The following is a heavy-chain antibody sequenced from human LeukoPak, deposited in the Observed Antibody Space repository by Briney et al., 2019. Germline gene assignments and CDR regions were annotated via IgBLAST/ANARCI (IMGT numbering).Heavy chain of an antibody. J-gene: IGHJ4*02. Sequence: PSETLSLTCTVSGGSISSGGYYWSWIRQPPGKGLEWIGYIYHSGSTYYNPSLKSRVTISVDRSKNQFSLKLSSVTAADTAVYYCARDRAAAGYYFDYWGQGTLVTVSS. CDR2: IYHSGST. CDR1: GGSISSGGYY. D-gene: IGHD6-13*01. CDR3: ARDRAAAGYYFDY. V-gene: IGHV4-30-2*01.